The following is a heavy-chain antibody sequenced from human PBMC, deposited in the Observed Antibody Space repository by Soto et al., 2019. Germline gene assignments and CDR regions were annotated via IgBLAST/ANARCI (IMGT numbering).Heavy chain of an antibody. Sequence: QVQLVQSGAEVKKPGSSVKVSCKASGGTFSSYTISWVRQAPGQGLEWMGRIIPILGIANDAQKFQGRVTITADKSTSTAYMELSSLRSEDTAVYYCARMDTAIYWYFDLWGRGTLVTVSS. D-gene: IGHD5-18*01. CDR3: ARMDTAIYWYFDL. V-gene: IGHV1-69*02. CDR2: IIPILGIA. CDR1: GGTFSSYT. J-gene: IGHJ2*01.